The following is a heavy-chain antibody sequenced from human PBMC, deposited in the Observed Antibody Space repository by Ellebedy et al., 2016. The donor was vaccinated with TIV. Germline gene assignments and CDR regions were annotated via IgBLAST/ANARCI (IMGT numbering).Heavy chain of an antibody. CDR1: GGSISSGGYS. V-gene: IGHV4-30-2*01. D-gene: IGHD3-22*01. J-gene: IGHJ4*02. Sequence: SETLSLTXAVSGGSISSGGYSWSWIRQPPGKGLEWIGYIYHSGSTYYNPSLKSRVTISVDRSKNQFSLKLSSVTAADTAVYYCARVITSGYYRYYFDYWGQGTLVTVSS. CDR2: IYHSGST. CDR3: ARVITSGYYRYYFDY.